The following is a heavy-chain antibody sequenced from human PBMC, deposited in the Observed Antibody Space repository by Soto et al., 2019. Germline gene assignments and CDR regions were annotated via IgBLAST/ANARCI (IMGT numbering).Heavy chain of an antibody. CDR2: ISGSGDRT. Sequence: EVQLLESGGGLVQPGGSLRLSCAASGITISNYPMSWVRQAPGKGLDWVSGISGSGDRTYYADSAKGRFSISKDISKNSLSLPLDSLGVEDTAVYFCVKDDGGYPSTAPHWGQGTLVTVSS. CDR1: GITISNYP. J-gene: IGHJ4*02. CDR3: VKDDGGYPSTAPH. D-gene: IGHD3-22*01. V-gene: IGHV3-23*01.